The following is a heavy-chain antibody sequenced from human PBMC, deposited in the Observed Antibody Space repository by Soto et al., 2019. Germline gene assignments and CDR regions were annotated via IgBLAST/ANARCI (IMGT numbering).Heavy chain of an antibody. CDR2: IWFDGSNK. D-gene: IGHD6-13*01. V-gene: IGHV3-33*01. CDR1: GFTFSSYG. CDR3: ARDSPSIAAAGAPGH. Sequence: QVPLVESGGGVVQPGRSLRLSCAASGFTFSSYGMHWVRQAPGKGLEWVAVIWFDGSNKYYADSVKGRFTISRDNSKNTLYLQMNSLRVDDTAVYYCARDSPSIAAAGAPGHWGQGTLVTVSS. J-gene: IGHJ4*02.